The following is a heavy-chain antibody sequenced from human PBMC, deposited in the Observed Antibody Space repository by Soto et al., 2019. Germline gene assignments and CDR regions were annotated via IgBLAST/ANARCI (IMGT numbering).Heavy chain of an antibody. CDR1: GFSLSTSGVG. V-gene: IGHV2-5*02. CDR3: AHKGPEDWPLDY. CDR2: IYWDDSK. J-gene: IGHJ4*02. D-gene: IGHD3-9*01. Sequence: QITLKESGPTLVRPTQTLTLTCAFSGFSLSTSGVGVGWIRQPPGKALEWLAVIYWDDSKHYSPSLRSRLTTTKDTSKTQVVLTMINMDPMDTGTYYCAHKGPEDWPLDYWGQGTLVTVSS.